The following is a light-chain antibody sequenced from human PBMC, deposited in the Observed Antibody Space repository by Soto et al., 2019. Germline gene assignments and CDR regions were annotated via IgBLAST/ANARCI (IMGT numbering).Light chain of an antibody. J-gene: IGLJ2*01. CDR2: SNN. Sequence: QSVLTQPPSASGTPGQRVTISCSGTTSNIGSNTVNWYHHLPGTAPKLLIYSNNQRPSGVPGRFSGSKSGTSASLAISGLQSEDEADYYCAAWDDSLNGPVFGGGTQLTVL. CDR3: AAWDDSLNGPV. CDR1: TSNIGSNT. V-gene: IGLV1-44*01.